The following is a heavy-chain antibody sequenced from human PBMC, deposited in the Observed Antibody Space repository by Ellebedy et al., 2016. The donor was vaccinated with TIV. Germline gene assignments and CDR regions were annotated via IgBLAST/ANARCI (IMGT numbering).Heavy chain of an antibody. CDR1: GFTVSSNY. CDR2: IYSGGST. CDR3: ARETFNDVDLTGLGVLDI. D-gene: IGHD1-1*01. J-gene: IGHJ3*02. Sequence: GGSLRLSCAASGFTVSSNYMSWVRQAPGKGLEWVSVIYSGGSTYYADSVKGRFTISRDNSKKTLYLQMNSLRAQETAVYYCARETFNDVDLTGLGVLDIWGQGTMVTVSS. V-gene: IGHV3-66*01.